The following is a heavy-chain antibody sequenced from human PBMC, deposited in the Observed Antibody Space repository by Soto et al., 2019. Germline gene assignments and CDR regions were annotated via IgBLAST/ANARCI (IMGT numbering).Heavy chain of an antibody. CDR1: GFNFNNYG. CDR3: AREDSIIIPAVSDF. Sequence: PGGSLRLSCAVSGFNFNNYGINWVRQAPGKGLEWVSSVSKSDYTYYSDSVKGRFTISRDNAKNSVSLQMNTPRAEDTAVYYCAREDSIIIPAVSDFWGQGTLVTVSS. CDR2: VSKSDYT. D-gene: IGHD2-2*01. V-gene: IGHV3-21*01. J-gene: IGHJ4*02.